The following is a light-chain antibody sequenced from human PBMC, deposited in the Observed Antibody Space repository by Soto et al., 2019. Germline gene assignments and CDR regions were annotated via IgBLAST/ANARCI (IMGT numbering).Light chain of an antibody. CDR1: QSVSNS. V-gene: IGKV3-15*01. CDR3: QQYNNWPPWT. CDR2: DAS. Sequence: EIVLTQSPATLSLSPGERVTLSCRASQSVSNSLAWYQQKPGQPPRLLIYDASTRATGIPARFSASGSGTEFTLTISSLQSEDFAVYICQQYNNWPPWTFGQGTKVDIK. J-gene: IGKJ1*01.